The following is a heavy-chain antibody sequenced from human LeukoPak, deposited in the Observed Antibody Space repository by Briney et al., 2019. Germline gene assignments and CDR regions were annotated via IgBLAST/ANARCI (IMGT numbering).Heavy chain of an antibody. CDR1: GFTFSSYG. D-gene: IGHD6-13*01. J-gene: IGHJ4*02. Sequence: GGSLRLSCAASGFTFSSYGMHWVRQAPGKGLEWVAVIWYDGSNKYYPDSVKGRFTISRDISTDTLWLQMDSLRTEDTAVYYCAKAHSISWPYAFDSWGQGTLVTVSS. CDR2: IWYDGSNK. V-gene: IGHV3-30*02. CDR3: AKAHSISWPYAFDS.